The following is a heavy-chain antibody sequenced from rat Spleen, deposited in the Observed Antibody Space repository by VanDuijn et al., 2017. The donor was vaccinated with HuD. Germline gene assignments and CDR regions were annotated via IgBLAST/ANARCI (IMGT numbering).Heavy chain of an antibody. CDR2: LIYDGSRT. V-gene: IGHV5S10*01. CDR3: AKEANYGGLMDA. CDR1: GFTFSDYN. J-gene: IGHJ4*01. Sequence: EVQLVESDGGLVQPGRSLKLSCAASGFTFSDYNMAWVRQAPKKGLEWVATLIYDGSRTYYRDSVEGRFTISRDNAENTVYLQMDSLTSEDKATYYCAKEANYGGLMDAWGQGASVTVSS. D-gene: IGHD1-11*01.